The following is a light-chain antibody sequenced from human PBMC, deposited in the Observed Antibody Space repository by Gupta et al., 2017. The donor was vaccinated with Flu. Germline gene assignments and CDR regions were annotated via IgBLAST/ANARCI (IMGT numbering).Light chain of an antibody. J-gene: IGLJ2*01. CDR3: ESVRSSNNLV. Sequence: SALTQPASVSGSPRQSLTISFTGTSSDIGSYNYVSWYQQPPGQTPNLLIYAFTKRPSGVAGGFSASKAGDTASLTISVRKEEDEADYYCESVRSSNNLVFGGGTKLTVL. V-gene: IGLV2-14*01. CDR1: SSDIGSYNY. CDR2: AFT.